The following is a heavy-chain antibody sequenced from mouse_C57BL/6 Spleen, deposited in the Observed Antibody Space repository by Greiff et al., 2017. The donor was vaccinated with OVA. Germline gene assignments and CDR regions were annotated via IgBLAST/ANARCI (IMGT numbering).Heavy chain of an antibody. CDR2: ISSGSSTI. V-gene: IGHV5-17*01. CDR3: ARDITTVVATDWYFDV. CDR1: GFTFSDYG. J-gene: IGHJ1*03. D-gene: IGHD1-1*01. Sequence: EVQGVESGGGLVKPGGSLKLSCAASGFTFSDYGMHWVRQAPEKGLEWVAYISSGSSTIYYADTVKGRFTISRDNAKNTLFVQMTSMRSEDTAMYYCARDITTVVATDWYFDVWGTGTTVTVSS.